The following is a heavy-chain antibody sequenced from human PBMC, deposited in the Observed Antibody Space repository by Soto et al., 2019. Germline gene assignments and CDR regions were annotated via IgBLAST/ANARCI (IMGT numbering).Heavy chain of an antibody. Sequence: QVQLVESGGGVVQPGRSLRLSCAASGFTFSSYGMHWVRQAPGKGLEWVAVISYDGSNKYYADSVKGRFTISRDNSKNTLYLQMNSLSAQDTAVYYCAKDYATVVNNWYFDLWGRGTLVTVSS. J-gene: IGHJ2*01. CDR3: AKDYATVVNNWYFDL. CDR2: ISYDGSNK. V-gene: IGHV3-30*18. D-gene: IGHD4-17*01. CDR1: GFTFSSYG.